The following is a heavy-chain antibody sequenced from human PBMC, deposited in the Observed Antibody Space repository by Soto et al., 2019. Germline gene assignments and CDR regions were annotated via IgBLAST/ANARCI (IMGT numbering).Heavy chain of an antibody. CDR2: ISYDGSEK. V-gene: IGHV3-30-3*01. Sequence: GGSLRLSCAASGFSFTHFALHWVRRAPGKGLEWVALISYDGSEKYYTDSVKGRFTISRDNSKNTLYLQMNSLRAEDTAVYFCTRDRDEILTGYHDYWGQGTLVTVSS. CDR1: GFSFTHFA. J-gene: IGHJ4*02. CDR3: TRDRDEILTGYHDY. D-gene: IGHD3-9*01.